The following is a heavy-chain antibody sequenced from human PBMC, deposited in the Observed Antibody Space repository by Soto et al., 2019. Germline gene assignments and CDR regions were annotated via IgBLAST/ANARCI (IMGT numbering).Heavy chain of an antibody. CDR2: IYHSGST. CDR1: GCSSRNSNW. CDR3: ARVATMFRGVIIIEAVYYYGMDG. J-gene: IGHJ6*02. Sequence: SATMSLSCAVAGCSSRNSNWLIWIRQPPGKGLEWIGEIYHSGSTNYNPSRKSRVTISVDKSKNQFSLKLSSVTAADTAVYYCARVATMFRGVIIIEAVYYYGMDGWGQGTTVTVSS. D-gene: IGHD3-10*01. V-gene: IGHV4-4*02.